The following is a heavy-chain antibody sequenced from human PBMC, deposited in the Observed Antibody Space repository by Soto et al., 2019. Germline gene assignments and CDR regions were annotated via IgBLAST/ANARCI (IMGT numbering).Heavy chain of an antibody. CDR2: IKQDGSEK. J-gene: IGHJ6*03. D-gene: IGHD6-13*01. CDR1: GFSIRDYW. V-gene: IGHV3-7*01. CDR3: ARRKAGRRAGTYYLDMDY. Sequence: EEQLVESGGGLVQPGGSLRLSCAASGFSIRDYWMTWVRQAPGKGLDWVANIKQDGSEKFYVDSLQGRFTISRDNAKNSVYLLMNSLRADDMTVYYCARRKAGRRAGTYYLDMDYWGKGTTVTLSS.